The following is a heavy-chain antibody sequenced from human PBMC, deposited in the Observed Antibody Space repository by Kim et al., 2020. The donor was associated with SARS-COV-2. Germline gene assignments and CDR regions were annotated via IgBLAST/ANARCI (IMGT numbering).Heavy chain of an antibody. D-gene: IGHD3-3*01. Sequence: SQTLSLTCAVYGGSFSGYYWSWLRQPPGKGLEWIGEINHSGSTNYNPSLKSRVTMSVDTLKNWFSLRLSSVTAADTAVYYCARGRAGVVPSPILGIGPYYEYYAMDVWGRGTTVTVSS. CDR1: GGSFSGYY. CDR3: ARGRAGVVPSPILGIGPYYEYYAMDV. CDR2: INHSGST. J-gene: IGHJ6*02. V-gene: IGHV4-34*01.